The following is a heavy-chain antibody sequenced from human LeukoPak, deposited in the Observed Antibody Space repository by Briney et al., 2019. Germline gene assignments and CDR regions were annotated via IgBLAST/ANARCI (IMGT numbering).Heavy chain of an antibody. J-gene: IGHJ6*03. Sequence: GGSLRLSCVASGFTFSTFAMIWVRQPPGKGLEWVSSIFPSGGEIHYADSVRGRFTISRDNSKSTLSLQMNSLRAEDTAVYYCAKGAGVFAGGSYRYPPREAYYMDVWGKGTTVTISS. CDR1: GFTFSTFA. CDR3: AKGAGVFAGGSYRYPPREAYYMDV. D-gene: IGHD3-16*02. CDR2: IFPSGGEI. V-gene: IGHV3-23*01.